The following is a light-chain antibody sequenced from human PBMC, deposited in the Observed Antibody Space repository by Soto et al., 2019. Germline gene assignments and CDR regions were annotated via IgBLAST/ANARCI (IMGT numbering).Light chain of an antibody. CDR1: QSVTSNY. CDR2: GAS. CDR3: QQYGSSPGT. J-gene: IGKJ1*01. Sequence: IVLTHSPGTLSLSPGERATLSCRAIQSVTSNYLAWYQQKPGQAPRLLIFGASIRDTGIPDRFSGRGSGTVFTLTISRMEPEAFAVYYCQQYGSSPGTFGPGTKVDIK. V-gene: IGKV3-20*01.